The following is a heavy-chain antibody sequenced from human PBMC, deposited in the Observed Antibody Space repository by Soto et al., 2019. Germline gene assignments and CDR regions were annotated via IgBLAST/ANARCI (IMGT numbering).Heavy chain of an antibody. CDR2: ISAYNGNT. D-gene: IGHD5-18*01. CDR3: ATDLHNLSHTARVHYDYDGIDV. CDR1: GYTFTSYG. V-gene: IGHV1-18*01. Sequence: QVQLVQSGAAVKKPGASVKVSCKASGYTFTSYGISWGRQAPGQGLEWMGWISAYNGNTNDAQKLQGRVTMTTDTSRSTAYMELRSLRSDNTAVYYSATDLHNLSHTARVHYDYDGIDVWCQGRTATVSS. J-gene: IGHJ6*02.